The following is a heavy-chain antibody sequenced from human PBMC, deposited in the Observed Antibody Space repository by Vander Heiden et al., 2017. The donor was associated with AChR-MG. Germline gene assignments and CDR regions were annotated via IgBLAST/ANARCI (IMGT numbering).Heavy chain of an antibody. J-gene: IGHJ6*02. CDR1: GFTFSTYA. CDR2: ISGYGGNT. CDR3: AKGRGQSRYGVDV. D-gene: IGHD3-10*01. Sequence: EVQLLESGGGLVQPGGSLRLSCAASGFTFSTYAMSWVRQAPGKGLEWVSGISGYGGNTYYADFVKCRFTISRDNSQNTLYLQMNSLRAEDTAVYYCAKGRGQSRYGVDVWGQGTTVTVSS. V-gene: IGHV3-23*01.